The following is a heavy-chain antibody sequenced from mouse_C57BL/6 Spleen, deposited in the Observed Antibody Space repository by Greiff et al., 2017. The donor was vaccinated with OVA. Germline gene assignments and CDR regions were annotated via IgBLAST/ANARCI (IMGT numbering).Heavy chain of an antibody. J-gene: IGHJ3*01. Sequence: VQLQQPGAELVKPGASVKMSCKASGYTFTSYWITWVKQRPGQGLEWIGDIYPGSGSTNYNEKFKSKATLTVDTSSSTAYMQLSSLTSEDSAVYYCARYSNYEGGFAYWGQGTLVTVSA. CDR1: GYTFTSYW. D-gene: IGHD2-5*01. CDR3: ARYSNYEGGFAY. V-gene: IGHV1-55*01. CDR2: IYPGSGST.